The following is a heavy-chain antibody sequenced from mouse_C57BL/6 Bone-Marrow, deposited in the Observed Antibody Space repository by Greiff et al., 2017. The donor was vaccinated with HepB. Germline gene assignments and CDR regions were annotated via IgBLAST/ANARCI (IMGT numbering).Heavy chain of an antibody. CDR2: IYPRSGNT. V-gene: IGHV1-81*01. Sequence: VQLVESGAELARPGASVKLSCKASGYTFTSYGISWVKQRTGQGLEWIGEIYPRSGNTYYNEKFKGKATLTADKSSSTAYMELRSLTSEDSAVYFCARGGTVVAPSYAMDYWGQGTSVTVSS. CDR3: ARGGTVVAPSYAMDY. CDR1: GYTFTSYG. J-gene: IGHJ4*01. D-gene: IGHD1-1*01.